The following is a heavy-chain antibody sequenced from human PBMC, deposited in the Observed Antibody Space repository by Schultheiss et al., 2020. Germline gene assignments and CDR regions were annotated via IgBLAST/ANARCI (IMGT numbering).Heavy chain of an antibody. J-gene: IGHJ4*02. CDR1: GGSFSGYY. CDR3: ARLLDYLCDY. CDR2: INHSGST. Sequence: SETLSLTCAVYGGSFSGYYWSWIRQPPGKGLEWIGEINHSGSTNYNPSLKSRVTISVDTSKNQFSLKLSSVTAADTAVYYCARLLDYLCDYWGQGNLGTVAS. V-gene: IGHV4-34*01. D-gene: IGHD3-3*02.